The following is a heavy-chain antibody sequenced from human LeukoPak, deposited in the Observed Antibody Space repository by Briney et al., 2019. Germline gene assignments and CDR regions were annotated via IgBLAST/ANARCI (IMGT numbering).Heavy chain of an antibody. Sequence: ASVNVSCKSSGYTFPSYDIRWVRQAPGQGREGVGWISAYNWNTNYAQKLQGRVTMTTDTSTSTAYMGLRSLRSDDTAVYYCARGGPPKTYYYSGMDVWGQGTTVTVSS. CDR3: ARGGPPKTYYYSGMDV. V-gene: IGHV1-18*01. CDR2: ISAYNWNT. J-gene: IGHJ6*02. CDR1: GYTFPSYD.